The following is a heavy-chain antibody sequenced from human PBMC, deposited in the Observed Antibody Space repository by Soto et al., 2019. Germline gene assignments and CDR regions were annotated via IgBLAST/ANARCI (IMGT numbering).Heavy chain of an antibody. CDR1: GVSMRTGGYY. D-gene: IGHD5-12*01. J-gene: IGHJ4*02. V-gene: IGHV4-31*11. Sequence: QVQLQESGPGLVKPSQTLSLTCAVSGVSMRTGGYYWTWIRQDPGKGLEWIGYVYFSGSTYYNPSLKHRFSMSVDLSSNQFSLKLTSVTAADTAVYYCVTNRGFDFYYFDSCGQRTQVTVSS. CDR3: VTNRGFDFYYFDS. CDR2: VYFSGST.